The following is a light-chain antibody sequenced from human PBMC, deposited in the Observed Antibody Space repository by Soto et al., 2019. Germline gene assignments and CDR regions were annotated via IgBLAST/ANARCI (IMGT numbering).Light chain of an antibody. J-gene: IGKJ2*01. Sequence: DIQMTQSPSTLSASVGDRVTITCRASQSISTWVAWYQQQPRKAPKLLIFDASSLETGVSLRFSGSGSGTEFTLTINTLQPDDFATYYCHQFGSFPYTFGQGTKLDIK. CDR2: DAS. CDR3: HQFGSFPYT. V-gene: IGKV1-5*01. CDR1: QSISTW.